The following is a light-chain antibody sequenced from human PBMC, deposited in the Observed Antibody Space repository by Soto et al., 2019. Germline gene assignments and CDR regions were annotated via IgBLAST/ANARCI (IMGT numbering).Light chain of an antibody. CDR1: QSVSSD. Sequence: VLTQSLGTRSLSPGERATRSFRASQSVSSDLAWYQQKPGQAPRLLIYGAATGATGIPARFSAAGSGTEFTLTISSLQPEDVVVYYCQQYYNIPCTFGQGTKVDIK. CDR2: GAA. J-gene: IGKJ1*01. CDR3: QQYYNIPCT. V-gene: IGKV3-15*01.